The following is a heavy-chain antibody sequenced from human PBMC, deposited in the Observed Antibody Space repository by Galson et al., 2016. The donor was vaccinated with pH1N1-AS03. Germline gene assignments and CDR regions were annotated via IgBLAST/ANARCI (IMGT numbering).Heavy chain of an antibody. J-gene: IGHJ4*02. CDR1: GYSFPTYS. Sequence: SVKVSCKASGYSFPTYSFNWVRQAPGQGLEWLGWISAYSGDTHYARKFQGRVTLTTDTSTSTAYMELRSLTSDDTAVYYCASAHYNADYDPDFWGQGALVTVSS. CDR3: ASAHYNADYDPDF. D-gene: IGHD4-17*01. CDR2: ISAYSGDT. V-gene: IGHV1-18*04.